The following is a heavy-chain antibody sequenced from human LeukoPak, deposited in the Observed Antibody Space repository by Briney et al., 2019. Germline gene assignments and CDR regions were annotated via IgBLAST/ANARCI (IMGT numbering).Heavy chain of an antibody. D-gene: IGHD4-23*01. CDR2: ISSSSSYI. CDR1: GFTISSYS. Sequence: SGGSLRLSCAASGFTISSYSMNWVRQAPGKGLEWVSSISSSSSYIYYADSVKGRFTISRDNAKNSLYLQMNSLRAEDTAVYYCAREILYGGNGFDPWGQGTLVTVSS. CDR3: AREILYGGNGFDP. J-gene: IGHJ5*02. V-gene: IGHV3-21*01.